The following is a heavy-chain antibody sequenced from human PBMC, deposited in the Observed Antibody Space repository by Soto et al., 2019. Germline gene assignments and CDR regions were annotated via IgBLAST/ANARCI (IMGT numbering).Heavy chain of an antibody. V-gene: IGHV1-69*13. D-gene: IGHD2-15*01. CDR3: ARGSRDCSGGSCFPLPTAEYLRH. J-gene: IGHJ1*01. Sequence: ASVKVSCKVSGGTFSSYVFSWVRQAPGQGPEWMGGIIPMFGTANHAQKFQGRVTLIADESTSTAYMELSSLRSEDTAVYYCARGSRDCSGGSCFPLPTAEYLRHWGQGTLVTVSS. CDR1: GGTFSSYV. CDR2: IIPMFGTA.